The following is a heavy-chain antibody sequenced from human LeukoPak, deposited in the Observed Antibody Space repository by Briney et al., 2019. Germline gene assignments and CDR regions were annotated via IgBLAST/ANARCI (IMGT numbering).Heavy chain of an antibody. CDR2: IDLSDSYT. CDR1: GNSFTNYC. Sequence: PGESLKISCKASGNSFTNYCITWVRQMPGKGLEWMGRIDLSDSYTNYSPSFQGHVTISADKSISTACLQWTSLKASDTAMYYCARHAYYYDSSGSDWGQGTLVTVSS. D-gene: IGHD3-22*01. J-gene: IGHJ1*01. V-gene: IGHV5-10-1*01. CDR3: ARHAYYYDSSGSD.